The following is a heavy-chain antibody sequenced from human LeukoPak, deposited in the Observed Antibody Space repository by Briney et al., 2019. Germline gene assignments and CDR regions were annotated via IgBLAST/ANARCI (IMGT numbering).Heavy chain of an antibody. CDR1: LGSLCIAVYY. V-gene: IGHV4-30-4*01. Sequence: SETLSLSRILSLGSLCIAVYYWSWISQPPGKCREWIGYIYYIGHTYYNPSLKSRVTISVNTSKNLFSLKLSSVTAAVTAVYYYASSPGGATPVEYFDLWGRGTLVTVSS. CDR2: IYYIGHT. D-gene: IGHD5-12*01. CDR3: ASSPGGATPVEYFDL. J-gene: IGHJ2*01.